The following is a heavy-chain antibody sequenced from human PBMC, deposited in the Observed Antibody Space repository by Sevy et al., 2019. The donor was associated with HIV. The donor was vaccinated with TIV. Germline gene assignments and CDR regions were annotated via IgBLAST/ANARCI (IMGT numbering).Heavy chain of an antibody. CDR2: IKKDGSET. V-gene: IGHV3-7*01. Sequence: GGSLRLSCAASGFIFSNYWMTWVRQAPGKGLEWVANIKKDGSETFYADSVKGRFTSSRDNVKKSLFLQMNGLRAEDTALYYWARLPRDLYYYPFDYGGQGTLVTVSS. CDR1: GFIFSNYW. J-gene: IGHJ4*02. CDR3: ARLPRDLYYYPFDY. D-gene: IGHD1-26*01.